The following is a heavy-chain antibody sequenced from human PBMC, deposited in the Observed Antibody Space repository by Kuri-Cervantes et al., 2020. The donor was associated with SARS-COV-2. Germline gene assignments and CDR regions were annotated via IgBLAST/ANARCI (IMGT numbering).Heavy chain of an antibody. V-gene: IGHV1-2*02. CDR1: GYTFTDYY. CDR2: INPNSGGT. D-gene: IGHD6-19*01. J-gene: IGHJ4*02. CDR3: ARVPVGGYLKSYFDY. Sequence: ASVKVSCKASGYTFTDYYMHWVRQAPGQGLEWMGWINPNSGGTNYAQKFQGRVTMTRDTSISTAYMELSRLRSDDTAVYYCARVPVGGYLKSYFDYWGQGTLVTVSS.